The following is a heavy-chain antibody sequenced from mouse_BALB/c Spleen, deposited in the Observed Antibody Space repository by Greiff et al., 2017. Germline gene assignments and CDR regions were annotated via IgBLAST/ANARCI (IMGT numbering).Heavy chain of an antibody. CDR1: GFSLTSYG. Sequence: VQGVESGPGLVAPSQSLSITCTVSGFSLTSYGVHWVRQPPGKGLEWLGVIWAGGSTNYNSALMSRLSISKDNSKSQVFLKMNSLQTDDTAMYYCARSSYGNYRAMDYWGQGTSVTVSA. V-gene: IGHV2-9*02. J-gene: IGHJ4*01. CDR2: IWAGGST. D-gene: IGHD2-10*02. CDR3: ARSSYGNYRAMDY.